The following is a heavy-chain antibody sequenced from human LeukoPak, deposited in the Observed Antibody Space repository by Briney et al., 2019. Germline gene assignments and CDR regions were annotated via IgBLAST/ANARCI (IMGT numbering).Heavy chain of an antibody. D-gene: IGHD2-2*01. J-gene: IGHJ4*02. V-gene: IGHV3-30*03. CDR1: GFTFSSYG. CDR2: ISYDGSNK. Sequence: GGSLRLSCAASGFTFSSYGMHWVRQAPGKGLEWVAVISYDGSNKYYADSVKGRFIISRDNSKNTLYLQINSLKAEDTAVYYCARSVVPAARFDYWGQGILVTVSS. CDR3: ARSVVPAARFDY.